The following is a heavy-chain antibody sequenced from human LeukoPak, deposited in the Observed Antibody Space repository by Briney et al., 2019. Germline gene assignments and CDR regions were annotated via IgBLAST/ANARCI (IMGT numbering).Heavy chain of an antibody. Sequence: GGSLRLSCAASGFTFSSYGMHWVRQAPGKGLEWVAVISYDGSNKYYADSVKGRFTISRDNSKNTLYLQMNSLRAEDTAVYYCAKTPVAGAYWGQGTLVTVSS. J-gene: IGHJ4*02. CDR3: AKTPVAGAY. V-gene: IGHV3-30*18. D-gene: IGHD6-19*01. CDR1: GFTFSSYG. CDR2: ISYDGSNK.